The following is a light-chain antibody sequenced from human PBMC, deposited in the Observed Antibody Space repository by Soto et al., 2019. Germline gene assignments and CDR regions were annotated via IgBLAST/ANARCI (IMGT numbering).Light chain of an antibody. J-gene: IGKJ4*01. CDR1: QSVSYN. V-gene: IGKV3-15*01. CDR3: QQYKNWPPLT. CDR2: GAF. Sequence: EIVMTQSPATLSVSPGETATLSCRASQSVSYNLAWYQQKPGQGPRLLIYGAFTRATGIPAWFSGSGSRTEFTLTISSLQSEDFAVYYCQQYKNWPPLTFGGGTKVEIK.